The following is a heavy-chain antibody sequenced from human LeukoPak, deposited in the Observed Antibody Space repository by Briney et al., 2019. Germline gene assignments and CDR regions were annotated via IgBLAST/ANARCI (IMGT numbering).Heavy chain of an antibody. CDR2: VYSGGST. V-gene: IGHV3-53*01. Sequence: GGSLRLSCAVSGFTVSSNYLSWVRQAPGKGLEWVSVVYSGGSTYYADSVKGRFTISRDNSNNTLYLHMNSLRAEDTAVYYCAREAARSSGYLGGFDYWGQGSLVTVSS. CDR1: GFTVSSNY. D-gene: IGHD6-19*01. CDR3: AREAARSSGYLGGFDY. J-gene: IGHJ4*02.